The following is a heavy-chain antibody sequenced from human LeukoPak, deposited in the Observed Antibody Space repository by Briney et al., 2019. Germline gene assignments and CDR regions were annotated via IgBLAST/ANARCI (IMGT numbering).Heavy chain of an antibody. CDR1: GFTFDDYA. V-gene: IGHV3-9*01. J-gene: IGHJ4*02. D-gene: IGHD3-22*01. CDR3: AKADYYDSSGSNDY. Sequence: GGSLRLSCAASGFTFDDYAMHWVRHAPGKGLEWVSGISWNSGSIGYADSVKGRFTISRDNAKNSLYLQMNSLRAEDTALYYCAKADYYDSSGSNDYWGQGTLVTVSS. CDR2: ISWNSGSI.